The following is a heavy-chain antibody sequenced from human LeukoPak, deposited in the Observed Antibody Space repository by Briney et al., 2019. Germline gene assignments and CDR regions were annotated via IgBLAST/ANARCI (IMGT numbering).Heavy chain of an antibody. CDR1: RDSISGYS. D-gene: IGHD4/OR15-4a*01. J-gene: IGHJ5*02. Sequence: PSETLSLTCTVSRDSISGYSWSWIRQSPGGGLEWIGYIYYSGDTAYNPSLRSRVTMSVDTSKNQFSLQLRSMTTADTAVYFCVRGPYGASISKWFDPWGQGTLVTVSS. V-gene: IGHV4-59*01. CDR2: IYYSGDT. CDR3: VRGPYGASISKWFDP.